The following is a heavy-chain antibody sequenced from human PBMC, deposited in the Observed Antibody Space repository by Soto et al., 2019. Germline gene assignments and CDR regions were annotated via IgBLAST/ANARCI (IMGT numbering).Heavy chain of an antibody. V-gene: IGHV1-46*04. Sequence: QVQLVQSGAEVKKPGASVKVSCKASGYTFTSYYMHWVRQAPGQGLEWMGIINPSGGSTSYAQKLQGRVTMTRDTSTSTVYMELSSLRSDDPAVYYCARDSGRIWSGYFDYWGQGTLVTVSS. J-gene: IGHJ4*02. CDR3: ARDSGRIWSGYFDY. CDR1: GYTFTSYY. D-gene: IGHD3-3*01. CDR2: INPSGGST.